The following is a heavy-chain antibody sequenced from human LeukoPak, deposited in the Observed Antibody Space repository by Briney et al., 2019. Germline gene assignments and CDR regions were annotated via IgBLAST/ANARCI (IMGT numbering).Heavy chain of an antibody. V-gene: IGHV3-21*01. D-gene: IGHD4-17*01. Sequence: PGGSLRLSCAASGFTFSSYSMNWVRQAPRKGLEWVSSISSSSSYIYYADSVKGRFTISRDNAKNSLYLQMNSLRAEDTAVYYCARGDDYGDYLFDYWGQGTLVTVSS. CDR1: GFTFSSYS. J-gene: IGHJ4*02. CDR3: ARGDDYGDYLFDY. CDR2: ISSSSSYI.